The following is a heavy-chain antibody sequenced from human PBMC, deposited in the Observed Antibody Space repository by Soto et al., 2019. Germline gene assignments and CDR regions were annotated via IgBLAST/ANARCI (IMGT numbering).Heavy chain of an antibody. CDR1: GYTFTSYG. Sequence: SAVKVACKASGYTFTSYGISWVRQAPGQGLEWMGGIIPIFGTANYAQKFQGRVTITADKSTSTAYMELSSLRSEDTAVYYCARGPTMVRGVFTDYLDYWRQGTLVTVSS. V-gene: IGHV1-69*06. CDR2: IIPIFGTA. CDR3: ARGPTMVRGVFTDYLDY. J-gene: IGHJ4*02. D-gene: IGHD3-10*01.